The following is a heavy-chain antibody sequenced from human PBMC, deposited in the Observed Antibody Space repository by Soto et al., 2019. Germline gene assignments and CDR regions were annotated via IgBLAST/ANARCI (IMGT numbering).Heavy chain of an antibody. J-gene: IGHJ5*02. CDR1: GFTFSRYA. Sequence: EVQLLESGGGLVQPGGSLRLSCAASGFTFSRYAMSWVRQAPGKGLEWVSAISGSGGNTYYADSVKGRFTISKDKSKNMVYLQMNSLRAEDTAIYYCAKRQGTGPNWFDPWGQGSLVTVSS. CDR3: AKRQGTGPNWFDP. V-gene: IGHV3-23*01. CDR2: ISGSGGNT. D-gene: IGHD3-10*01.